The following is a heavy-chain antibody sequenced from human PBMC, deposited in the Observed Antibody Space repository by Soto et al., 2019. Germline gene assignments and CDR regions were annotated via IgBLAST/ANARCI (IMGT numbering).Heavy chain of an antibody. Sequence: SVKVSCKASGFTFTSSAMQWVRQARGQRLEWIGWIVVGSGNTNYAQKFQERVTITRDMSTSTAYMELSSLRSEDTAVYYCAASLSHYDYIWGSYRYVPAIDYWGQGTLVTVSS. J-gene: IGHJ4*02. CDR1: GFTFTSSA. V-gene: IGHV1-58*02. D-gene: IGHD3-16*02. CDR3: AASLSHYDYIWGSYRYVPAIDY. CDR2: IVVGSGNT.